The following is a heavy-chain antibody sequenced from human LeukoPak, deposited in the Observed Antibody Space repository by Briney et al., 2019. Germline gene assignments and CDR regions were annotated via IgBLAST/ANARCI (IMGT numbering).Heavy chain of an antibody. CDR3: AKSGLATVVTAFDY. Sequence: PGGSLRLSCAASGFTFSDYWMHWVRQAPGKGLVWVSRISSDGSRVTYADSVKGRFTISRDNAKNTLYLQMNSLRAEDTAVYYCAKSGLATVVTAFDYWGQGTLVTVSS. J-gene: IGHJ4*02. D-gene: IGHD4-23*01. V-gene: IGHV3-74*01. CDR2: ISSDGSRV. CDR1: GFTFSDYW.